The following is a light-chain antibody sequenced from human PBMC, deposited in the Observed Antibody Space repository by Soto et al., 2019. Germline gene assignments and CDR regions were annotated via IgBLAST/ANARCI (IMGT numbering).Light chain of an antibody. CDR1: QGISSY. J-gene: IGKJ1*01. V-gene: IGKV1-8*01. Sequence: AIRMTQSPSSLSASTGDRVTITCRASQGISSYLAWYQQKPGKAPKLLIYAASSLQSGVPSRFSGSGSGTEFTLTISSLQREDFATYYCQQSYSTPRTFGQGTKVDIK. CDR3: QQSYSTPRT. CDR2: AAS.